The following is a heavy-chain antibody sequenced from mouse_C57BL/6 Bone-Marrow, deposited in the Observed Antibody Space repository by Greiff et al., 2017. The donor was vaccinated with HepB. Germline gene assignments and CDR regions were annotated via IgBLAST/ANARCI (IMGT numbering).Heavy chain of an antibody. V-gene: IGHV1-42*01. CDR3: AREGYYGSSYPFAY. Sequence: VQLKQSGPELVKPGASVKISCKASGYSFTGYYMNWVKQSPEKSLEWIGEINPSTGGTTYNQKFKAKATLTVDKSSSTAYMQLKSLTSEDSAVYYCAREGYYGSSYPFAYWGQGTLVTVSA. D-gene: IGHD1-1*01. CDR1: GYSFTGYY. J-gene: IGHJ3*01. CDR2: INPSTGGT.